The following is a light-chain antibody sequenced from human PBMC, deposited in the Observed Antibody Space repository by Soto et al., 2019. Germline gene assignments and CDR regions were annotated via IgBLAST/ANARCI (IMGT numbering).Light chain of an antibody. CDR3: QQYGSTPPVT. J-gene: IGKJ4*01. Sequence: EIVLTQSPGTLSLSPGERATLSCRASQSVSSDYLSWYQQKPGQPPRLLIYGASYRATGIPDRFSGGVSGTDFTLTISRLEAEDFAVYYCQQYGSTPPVTFGGGTKVEIK. V-gene: IGKV3-20*01. CDR1: QSVSSDY. CDR2: GAS.